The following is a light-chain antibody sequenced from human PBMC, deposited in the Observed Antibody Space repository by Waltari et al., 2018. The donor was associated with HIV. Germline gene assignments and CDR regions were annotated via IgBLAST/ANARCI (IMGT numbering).Light chain of an antibody. CDR3: QTWDNNFYV. V-gene: IGLV3-1*01. CDR1: QLGHQY. Sequence: SYELTQPPSVSVSPGQTASITCSGDQLGHQYIRWYQQKSGQSPVLVIYHDSKRPPGIPERFAGSSSGHTATLTISETQTVDEADYYCQTWDNNFYVFGTGTKVTVL. J-gene: IGLJ1*01. CDR2: HDS.